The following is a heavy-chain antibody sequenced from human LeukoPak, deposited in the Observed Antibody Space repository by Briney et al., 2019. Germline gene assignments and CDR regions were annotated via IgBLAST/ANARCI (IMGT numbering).Heavy chain of an antibody. D-gene: IGHD5-12*01. CDR2: MNPNSGNT. J-gene: IGHJ4*02. CDR1: GYTFTSYD. Sequence: GASVEVSCKASGYTFTSYDINWVRQATGQGLGWMGWMNPNSGNTGYAQKFQGRVTMTRNTSISTAYMELSSLRSEDTAVYYCARGRATAIKRVHRPTSYYFDYWGQGTLVTVSS. V-gene: IGHV1-8*01. CDR3: ARGRATAIKRVHRPTSYYFDY.